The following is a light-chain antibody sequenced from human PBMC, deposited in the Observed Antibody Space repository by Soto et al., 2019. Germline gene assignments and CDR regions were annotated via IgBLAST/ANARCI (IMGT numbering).Light chain of an antibody. V-gene: IGLV2-23*01. J-gene: IGLJ1*01. CDR2: EGT. Sequence: QSVLTQPPSVSGSLGQSITISCTGSSSDVGTYYFVSWYQQHPGKVPKLMIYEGTKRPSGVSDRFSGSKSGNTASMTISGLHAEDEANYYCCSYAGNNIFVFGTGTKLTVL. CDR3: CSYAGNNIFV. CDR1: SSDVGTYYF.